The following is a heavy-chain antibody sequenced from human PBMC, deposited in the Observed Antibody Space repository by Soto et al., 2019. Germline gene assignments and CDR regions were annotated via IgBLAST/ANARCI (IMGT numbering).Heavy chain of an antibody. V-gene: IGHV1-69*13. CDR3: ARGRDWTLYYFDY. J-gene: IGHJ4*02. CDR1: GGTFSSYA. CDR2: IIPIFGTA. D-gene: IGHD1-1*01. Sequence: ASVKVSCKASGGTFSSYAISWVRQAPGQGLEWMGGIIPIFGTANYAQKFQGRVTITADESTSTAYMELSSLRSEDTAVYYCARGRDWTLYYFDYWGQGTLVTSPQ.